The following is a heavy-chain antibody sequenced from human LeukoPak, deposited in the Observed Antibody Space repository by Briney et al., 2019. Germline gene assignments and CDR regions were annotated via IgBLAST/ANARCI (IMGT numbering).Heavy chain of an antibody. V-gene: IGHV3-23*01. CDR3: ARDSGSSLDY. CDR1: GFTFSSYA. CDR2: IGGSGGST. Sequence: GGSLRLSCAASGFTFSSYAMSWVRQAPGKGLEWVSGIGGSGGSTYYADSVKGRFTISRDNAKNTLYLQMNSLRAEDTAVYYCARDSGSSLDYWGQGTLVTVSS. D-gene: IGHD3-10*01. J-gene: IGHJ4*02.